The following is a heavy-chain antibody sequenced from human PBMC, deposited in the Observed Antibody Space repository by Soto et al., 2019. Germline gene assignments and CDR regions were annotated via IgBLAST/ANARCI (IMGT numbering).Heavy chain of an antibody. D-gene: IGHD2-15*01. V-gene: IGHV1-18*01. CDR1: GYTFTSYG. Sequence: QVPLVQSGAEVKKPGASVKVSCKASGYTFTSYGISWVRQAPGQGLEWMGWISAYNGNTNYAQKLQGRVTMTTDTSTSTAYMELRSLRSDDTAVYYFARDTEHCSGGSCSSPEDFDYRGQGTLVTVSS. CDR2: ISAYNGNT. J-gene: IGHJ4*02. CDR3: ARDTEHCSGGSCSSPEDFDY.